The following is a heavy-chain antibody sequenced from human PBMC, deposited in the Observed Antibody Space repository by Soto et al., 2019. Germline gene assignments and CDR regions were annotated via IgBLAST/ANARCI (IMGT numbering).Heavy chain of an antibody. V-gene: IGHV3-23*01. J-gene: IGHJ3*01. CDR3: AKDPFVISIFGLTPRPYDDFEV. Sequence: GGSLRLSCLASGFTFRSYAMTWVRQGPGRGLEWVSAISGSGGSAFSADSVKGRFAISRDNSKNTLFPQMNSLRAEDTAVYYVAKDPFVISIFGLTPRPYDDFEVWGPGTMVTVSS. CDR1: GFTFRSYA. D-gene: IGHD3-3*01. CDR2: ISGSGGSA.